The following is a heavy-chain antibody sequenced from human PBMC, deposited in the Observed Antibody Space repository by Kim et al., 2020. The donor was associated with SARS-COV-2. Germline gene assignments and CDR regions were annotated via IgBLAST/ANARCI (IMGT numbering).Heavy chain of an antibody. Sequence: ASVKVSCKASGYTFTSYGISWVRQAPGQGLEWMGWISAYNGNTNYAQKLQGRVTMTTDTSTSTAYMELRSLRSDDTAVYYCARDPVAFSFDWFPYYYYGMDVWGQGTTVTVSS. D-gene: IGHD3-9*01. CDR3: ARDPVAFSFDWFPYYYYGMDV. J-gene: IGHJ6*02. CDR2: ISAYNGNT. CDR1: GYTFTSYG. V-gene: IGHV1-18*01.